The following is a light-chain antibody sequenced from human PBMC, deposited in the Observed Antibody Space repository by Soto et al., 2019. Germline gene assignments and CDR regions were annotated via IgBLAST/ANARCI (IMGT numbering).Light chain of an antibody. CDR2: DAS. CDR1: QGISND. CDR3: LQHNSFPFT. Sequence: DIQMTQSPSAMSASVGDRVIITCRASQGISNDLAWFQQKAGKVPKRLIYDASTLQTGVPSRFSGSGSGTEFTLTIGSLQPEDFATYYCLQHNSFPFTFGPGTKVDIK. J-gene: IGKJ3*01. V-gene: IGKV1-17*03.